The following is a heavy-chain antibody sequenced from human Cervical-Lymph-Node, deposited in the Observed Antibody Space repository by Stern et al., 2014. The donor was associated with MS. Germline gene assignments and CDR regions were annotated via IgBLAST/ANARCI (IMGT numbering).Heavy chain of an antibody. CDR3: ARDSNSWYRALYQYAMDV. D-gene: IGHD2-2*02. CDR1: GYTFSDYG. J-gene: IGHJ6*02. CDR2: VSGFNSNT. V-gene: IGHV1-18*01. Sequence: VQLVESGAEVKKPGASVKVSCKASGYTFSDYGFSWVRQAPGQGPEWMGWVSGFNSNTKYAQQFQDRVTMTTDTSTNTASMELRSLKSDDTAIYYCARDSNSWYRALYQYAMDVWGQGTTITVSS.